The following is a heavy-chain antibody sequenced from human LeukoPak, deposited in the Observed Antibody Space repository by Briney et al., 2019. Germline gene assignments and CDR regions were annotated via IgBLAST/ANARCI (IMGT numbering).Heavy chain of an antibody. D-gene: IGHD3-22*01. CDR1: GYSISSGYY. CDR3: ARSYYDSSGYRYYDY. Sequence: SETLSLTCTVSGYSISSGYYWGWIRQPPGKELEWIGHIYYTGSNYNRPSLKTRVTMSLDPSKNQLFLNLSSLPPADPPVYYFARSYYDSSGYRYYDYWGQGTLVTVSS. J-gene: IGHJ4*02. V-gene: IGHV4-38-2*02. CDR2: IYYTGSN.